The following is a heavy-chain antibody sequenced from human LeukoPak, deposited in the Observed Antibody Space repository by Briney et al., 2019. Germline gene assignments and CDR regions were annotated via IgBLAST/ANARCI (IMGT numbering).Heavy chain of an antibody. D-gene: IGHD2-15*01. Sequence: SETPSLTSTVSGGSISSGSYDWSWISQPAGKGLEWIGRIYTSGSTNYNPSLNSRVTISVDTSKNQFSLKLSSVTAADTAVYYCARLGYCSGGSCYSITLAAFDIWGQGTMVTVSS. CDR2: IYTSGST. V-gene: IGHV4-61*02. CDR3: ARLGYCSGGSCYSITLAAFDI. CDR1: GGSISSGSYD. J-gene: IGHJ3*02.